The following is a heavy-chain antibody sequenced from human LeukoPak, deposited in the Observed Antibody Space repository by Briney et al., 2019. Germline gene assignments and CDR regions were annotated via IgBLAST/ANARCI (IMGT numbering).Heavy chain of an antibody. CDR3: ARPARPYSGSYPSVY. V-gene: IGHV1-69*13. CDR2: ITPMFGTA. J-gene: IGHJ4*02. Sequence: SVKVSCKASGGTFSSHAISWVRQAPGQGPEWMGGITPMFGTAKYAQKFQGRVTITADESTSTAYMELSSLRSEDTAVYYCARPARPYSGSYPSVYWGQGTLVTVSS. D-gene: IGHD1-26*01. CDR1: GGTFSSHA.